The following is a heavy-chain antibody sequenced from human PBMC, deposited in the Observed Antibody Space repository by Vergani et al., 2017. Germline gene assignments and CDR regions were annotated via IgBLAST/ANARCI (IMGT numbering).Heavy chain of an antibody. D-gene: IGHD1-1*01. CDR2: IIPIFGTA. V-gene: IGHV1-69*01. J-gene: IGHJ6*03. CDR1: GGTFSSYA. Sequence: QVQLVQSGAEVKKPGSSVKVSCKASGGTFSSYAISWVRQAPGQGLEWMGGIIPIFGTANYAKKFQGRVTITADESTSTAYMELSSLRSEDTAVYYCAREWGTRSRHETKNYYYMDVWGKGTTVTVSS. CDR3: AREWGTRSRHETKNYYYMDV.